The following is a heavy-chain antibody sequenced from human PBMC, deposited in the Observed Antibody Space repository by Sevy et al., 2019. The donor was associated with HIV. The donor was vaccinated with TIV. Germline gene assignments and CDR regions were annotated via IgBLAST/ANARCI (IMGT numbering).Heavy chain of an antibody. D-gene: IGHD3-3*01. V-gene: IGHV3-53*01. J-gene: IGHJ6*02. Sequence: GGSLRLSCAVSGFTVSSNYMTWVRQAPGKGLEWVSVIFSGGSTYYADSVKGRFTISRVNSRNTLSLQMNSLRAEDTAVYYCARGMILEGSWCGMDVWGQGTTVTVS. CDR1: GFTVSSNY. CDR2: IFSGGST. CDR3: ARGMILEGSWCGMDV.